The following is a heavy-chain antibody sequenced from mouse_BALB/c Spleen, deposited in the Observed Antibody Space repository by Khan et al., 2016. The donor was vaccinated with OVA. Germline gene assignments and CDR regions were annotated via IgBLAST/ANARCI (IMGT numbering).Heavy chain of an antibody. CDR1: GFTFSNYW. J-gene: IGHJ3*01. D-gene: IGHD1-1*01. CDR3: TTGFAY. V-gene: IGHV6-6*02. Sequence: QLEESGGGLVQPGGSMKLSCVASGFTFSNYWVNWVRQSPEKGLEWVAEIRLKSNNYATHYAESVKGRFTISRDDSKSSVYLQMNNLRAEDTGIYYCTTGFAYWGQGTLVTVSA. CDR2: IRLKSNNYAT.